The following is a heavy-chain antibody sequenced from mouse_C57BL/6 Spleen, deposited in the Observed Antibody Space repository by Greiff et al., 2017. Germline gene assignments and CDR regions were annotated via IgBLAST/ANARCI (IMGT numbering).Heavy chain of an antibody. D-gene: IGHD1-1*01. Sequence: LVESGAELAKPGASVKLSCKASGYTFTSYWMHWVKQRPGQGLEWIGYINPSSGYTKYNQKFKVKATLTADKSSSTAYMQLSSLTYEDSAVYYCARRPGSSYDYAMDDWGKGTSVTVSS. V-gene: IGHV1-7*01. CDR2: INPSSGYT. CDR1: GYTFTSYW. J-gene: IGHJ4*01. CDR3: ARRPGSSYDYAMDD.